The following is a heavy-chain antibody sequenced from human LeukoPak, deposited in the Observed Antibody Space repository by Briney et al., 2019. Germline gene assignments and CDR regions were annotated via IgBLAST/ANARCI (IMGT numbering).Heavy chain of an antibody. Sequence: PGGSLRLSCAASGFTFSSYWMHWVRQAPGKGLVWVSRINSDGSSTSYADSVKGRFTISRDNSKNTLYLQMNSLRAEDTAVYYCVAAMVRGAQPFDYWGQGTLVTVSS. CDR3: VAAMVRGAQPFDY. D-gene: IGHD3-10*01. J-gene: IGHJ4*02. V-gene: IGHV3-74*01. CDR2: INSDGSST. CDR1: GFTFSSYW.